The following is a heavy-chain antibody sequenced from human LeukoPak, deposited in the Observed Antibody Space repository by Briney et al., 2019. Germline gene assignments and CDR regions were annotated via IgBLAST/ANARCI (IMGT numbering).Heavy chain of an antibody. CDR2: ICPYNGYT. V-gene: IGHV1-18*01. Sequence: GASVTVSCKASGYIFTNYGISWVRQAPGQGLEWMGWICPYNGYTNYAQKLQGRVTLTTDTSTSTAYMDLRSLRSDDTAVYYCVREKYCSGDTCYSGAIDSWGQGTLVTVSS. J-gene: IGHJ4*02. D-gene: IGHD2-15*01. CDR3: VREKYCSGDTCYSGAIDS. CDR1: GYIFTNYG.